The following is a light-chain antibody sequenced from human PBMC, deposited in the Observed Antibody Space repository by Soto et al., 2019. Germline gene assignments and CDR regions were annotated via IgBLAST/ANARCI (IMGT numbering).Light chain of an antibody. J-gene: IGKJ1*01. CDR3: QQYNNWPPWT. CDR2: GAS. CDR1: QSVSSN. Sequence: VLTPSPATLSVSPGERATLSCRASQSVSSNLAWYQQKPGQAPRLLIYGASTRATGIPARFSGSGSGTEFTLTISSLQSEDFAVYYCQQYNNWPPWTFGQGTKVDIK. V-gene: IGKV3-15*01.